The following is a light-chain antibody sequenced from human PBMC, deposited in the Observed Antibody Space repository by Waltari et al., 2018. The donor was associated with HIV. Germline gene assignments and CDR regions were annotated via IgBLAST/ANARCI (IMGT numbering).Light chain of an antibody. Sequence: SFGLTQPPSVSLSPGQTAHITCSGDNLGRKYPAWYQHKPGQSPVLVLFQDNKRPSGIPARFSGSNSGNTATLTISGTQTLDEADYYCQAWDSSAHVVFGGGTRLTVL. CDR3: QAWDSSAHVV. V-gene: IGLV3-1*01. CDR1: NLGRKY. J-gene: IGLJ2*01. CDR2: QDN.